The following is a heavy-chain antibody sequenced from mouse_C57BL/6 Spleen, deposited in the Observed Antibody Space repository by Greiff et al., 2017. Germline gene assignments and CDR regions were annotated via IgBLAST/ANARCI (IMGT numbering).Heavy chain of an antibody. CDR1: GYTFTNYW. CDR3: ARSPTYGSGSDWYFDV. V-gene: IGHV1-63*01. Sequence: QVHVKQSGAELVRPGTSVKMSCKASGYTFTNYWIGWAKQRPGHGLEWIGDIYPGGGYTNYNEKFKGKATLTADKSSSTAYMQFSSLTSEDSAIYYCARSPTYGSGSDWYFDVWGTGTTVTVSS. CDR2: IYPGGGYT. J-gene: IGHJ1*03. D-gene: IGHD1-1*01.